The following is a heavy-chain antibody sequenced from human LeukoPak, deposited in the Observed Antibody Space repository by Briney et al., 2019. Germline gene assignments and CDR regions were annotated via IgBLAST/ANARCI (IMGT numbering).Heavy chain of an antibody. D-gene: IGHD3-10*01. Sequence: GSSLRPSCAASGFIFSSYAMTWVRQAPGRGLEWLSTISGSGTTTYYVDSVKGRFTVSRDNSKNTLYLQMSSLRAGDTAVYYCAKAGHYGSGSYYSDYWGRGTLVTVSP. CDR3: AKAGHYGSGSYYSDY. CDR1: GFIFSSYA. J-gene: IGHJ4*02. V-gene: IGHV3-23*01. CDR2: ISGSGTTT.